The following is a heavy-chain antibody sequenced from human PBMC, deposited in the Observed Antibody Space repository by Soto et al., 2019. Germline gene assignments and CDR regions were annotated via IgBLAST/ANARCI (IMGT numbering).Heavy chain of an antibody. CDR3: AKQYCSGGSCYLNWCDP. D-gene: IGHD2-15*01. CDR2: IIPILGIA. J-gene: IGHJ5*02. CDR1: GGTFSSYT. V-gene: IGHV1-69*02. Sequence: QVQLVQSGAEVKKPGSSVKVSCKASGGTFSSYTISWVRQAPGQGLEWMGRIIPILGIANYAQKFQGRVTITADKSTSTAYMELSSLRAEDTAVYYCAKQYCSGGSCYLNWCDPWGQGTLVTVSS.